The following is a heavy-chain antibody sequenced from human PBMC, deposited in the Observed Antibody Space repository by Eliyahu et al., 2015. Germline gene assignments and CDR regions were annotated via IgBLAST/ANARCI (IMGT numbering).Heavy chain of an antibody. CDR1: VFSLRXTGXG. V-gene: IGHV2-5*02. D-gene: IGHD2-15*01. Sequence: QITLKESGPTLVNPTQTLTLTXXXSVFSLRXTGXGVAWIRQXPGKXLEWLAVIYWDDDKRYSPSLESRLTITKDTSKNQVVLTMTNMDPVDTATYFSAHRRAGYCTVGSCYAFDYWGQGTLVTVSA. CDR2: IYWDDDK. CDR3: AHRRAGYCTVGSCYAFDY. J-gene: IGHJ4*02.